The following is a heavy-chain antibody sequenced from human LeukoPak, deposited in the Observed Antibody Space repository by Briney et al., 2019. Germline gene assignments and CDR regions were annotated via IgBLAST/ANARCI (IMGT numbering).Heavy chain of an antibody. J-gene: IGHJ3*01. D-gene: IGHD1-20*01. CDR3: AKESNNWKGGPDGFDF. Sequence: SLRLSCAASGFTLRSNAMSWVRQAPGTGLEGVAGMSCSGGNTYCADSVKGRFTVSRDNSKNTLYRQMNSLRAEYTAVYYCAKESNNWKGGPDGFDFWGQGSMVTVPS. CDR1: GFTLRSNA. CDR2: MSCSGGNT. V-gene: IGHV3-23*01.